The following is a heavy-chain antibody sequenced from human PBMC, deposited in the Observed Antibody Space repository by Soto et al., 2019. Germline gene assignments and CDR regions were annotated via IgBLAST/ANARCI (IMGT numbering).Heavy chain of an antibody. D-gene: IGHD3-16*01. J-gene: IGHJ6*02. V-gene: IGHV1-18*01. CDR2: ISPYTGDT. Sequence: QVQLVQSGAEMKKPGASVRVSCKASGYIFVNYGIAWVRQAPGQGLAGMGWISPYTGDTHSASKVQGRLTMTTDTSTSTAYMDLGSLTSDDTAVYYCSMVDNYVTPTPQDVWGQGTTVTVSS. CDR1: GYIFVNYG. CDR3: SMVDNYVTPTPQDV.